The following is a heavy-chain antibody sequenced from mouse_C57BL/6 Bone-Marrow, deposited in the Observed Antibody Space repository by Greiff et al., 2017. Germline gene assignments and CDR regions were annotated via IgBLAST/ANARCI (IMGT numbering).Heavy chain of an antibody. J-gene: IGHJ3*01. D-gene: IGHD2-5*01. CDR1: GFTFSSYT. Sequence: EVKVEESGGGLVKPGGSLKLSCAASGFTFSSYTLSWVRQTPEKRLAWVATISGGGGNTYYPDSVKGRFTISRDNAKNTLYLQLSSLRSEDTALYYCARHSAYYSNYGFAYWGQGTLVTVSA. V-gene: IGHV5-9*01. CDR3: ARHSAYYSNYGFAY. CDR2: ISGGGGNT.